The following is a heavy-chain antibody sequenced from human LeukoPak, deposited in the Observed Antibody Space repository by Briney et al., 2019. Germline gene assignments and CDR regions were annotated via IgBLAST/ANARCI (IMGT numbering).Heavy chain of an antibody. CDR1: GYTFTSYG. Sequence: GASVKVSCKASGYTFTSYGISLVRQAPGQGLEWMGWIGPYNGNTNYAQNLQGRVTMTTDTSTSTAYMELGSLGSDDTAVYYCARDQDSLVRGVIGYWGQGTLVTVSS. D-gene: IGHD3-10*01. CDR3: ARDQDSLVRGVIGY. V-gene: IGHV1-18*01. J-gene: IGHJ4*02. CDR2: IGPYNGNT.